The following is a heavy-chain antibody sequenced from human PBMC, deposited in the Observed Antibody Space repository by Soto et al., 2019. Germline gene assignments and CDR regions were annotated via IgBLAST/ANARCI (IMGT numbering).Heavy chain of an antibody. CDR1: GYTFTNYG. V-gene: IGHV1-18*01. Sequence: QVHLVQSGPEVKRPGASVKVSCKASGYTFTNYGVSWVRRASGQGPEWMGWINPHSGRTNSAQMVQDRVTMTADPFTSTVYMELHNLRYDDTAFYYCARDGVVDPSEREVASNFDHWGQGTLVTVSS. CDR2: INPHSGRT. CDR3: ARDGVVDPSEREVASNFDH. D-gene: IGHD2-8*01. J-gene: IGHJ4*02.